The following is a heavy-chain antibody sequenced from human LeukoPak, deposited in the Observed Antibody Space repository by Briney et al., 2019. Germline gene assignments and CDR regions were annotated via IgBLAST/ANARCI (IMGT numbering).Heavy chain of an antibody. CDR1: GYTFSVHY. CDR3: ARWAEWEPYWYFDL. V-gene: IGHV1-2*02. D-gene: IGHD1-26*01. Sequence: GASVKVSCKASGYTFSVHYIHWVRQAPGQGLEWMGWINPNNGDTKYAQKFQGRVTMTRDSSISTVYMDLSRLRSDDTAMYYCARWAEWEPYWYFDLWGRGTLVTVSS. CDR2: INPNNGDT. J-gene: IGHJ2*01.